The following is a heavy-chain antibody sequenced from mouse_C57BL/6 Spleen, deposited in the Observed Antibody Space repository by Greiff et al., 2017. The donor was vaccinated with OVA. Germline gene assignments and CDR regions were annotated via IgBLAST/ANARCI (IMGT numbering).Heavy chain of an antibody. CDR2: IHPNSGST. CDR3: ARSEAAQAYYYAMDY. Sequence: QVQLQQPGAELVKPGASVKLSCKASGYTFTSYWMHWVKQRPGQGLEWIGMIHPNSGSTNYNEKFKSKATLTVDKSSSTAYMQLSSLTSEDSAVYYGARSEAAQAYYYAMDYWGQGTSVTVSS. D-gene: IGHD3-2*02. V-gene: IGHV1-64*01. J-gene: IGHJ4*01. CDR1: GYTFTSYW.